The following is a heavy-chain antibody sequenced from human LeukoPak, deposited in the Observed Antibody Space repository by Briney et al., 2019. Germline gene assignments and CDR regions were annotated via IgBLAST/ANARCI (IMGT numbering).Heavy chain of an antibody. J-gene: IGHJ6*02. CDR2: INHSGST. CDR3: ARGPDSSGTDYYYYYGMDV. CDR1: GGSFSGYY. Sequence: SETLSLTCAVYGGSFSGYYWSWIRQPPGKGLEWIGEINHSGSTNYNPSLKSRVTISVDTSKNQFSLKLSPVTAADTAVYYCARGPDSSGTDYYYYYGMDVWGQGTTVTVSS. D-gene: IGHD6-19*01. V-gene: IGHV4-34*01.